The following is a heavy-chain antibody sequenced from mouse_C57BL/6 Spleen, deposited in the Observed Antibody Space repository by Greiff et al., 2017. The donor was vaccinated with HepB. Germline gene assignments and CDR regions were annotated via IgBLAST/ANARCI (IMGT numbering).Heavy chain of an antibody. Sequence: EVKLVESGGDLVKPGGSLKLPCAASGFTFSSYGMSWVRQTPDKRLERVATISSGGSYTYYLESVKGRFTIFRDNAKNTLYLQMISVKTEDTAMYYSARTYCGYVEGGYAMDYWGQGASVTHTS. J-gene: IGHJ4*01. CDR2: ISSGGSYT. CDR3: ARTYCGYVEGGYAMDY. D-gene: IGHD2-14*01. V-gene: IGHV5-6*01. CDR1: GFTFSSYG.